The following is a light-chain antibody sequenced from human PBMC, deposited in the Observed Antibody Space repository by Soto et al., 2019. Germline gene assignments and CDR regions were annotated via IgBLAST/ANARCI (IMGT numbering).Light chain of an antibody. CDR3: CSYTTSNTRQIV. Sequence: QSVRTQPASVSGAPGQSLTISCTGNSSDVGGYNYVSWYQQHPGKAPKFMIYDVSSRPSGVSNRFSGSKSGNTASLTISGLQAEDEADYYCCSYTTSNTRQIVFGTGTKVTVL. J-gene: IGLJ1*01. CDR2: DVS. CDR1: SSDVGGYNY. V-gene: IGLV2-14*03.